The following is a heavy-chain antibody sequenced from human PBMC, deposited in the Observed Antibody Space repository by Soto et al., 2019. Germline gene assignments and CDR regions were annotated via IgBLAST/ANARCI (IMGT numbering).Heavy chain of an antibody. V-gene: IGHV3-7*01. J-gene: IGHJ4*02. D-gene: IGHD3-10*01. CDR2: IKPDGSAK. CDR1: GFIFNTYW. Sequence: EVQLVESGGGLGQPGGSLRLSCAASGFIFNTYWMTWVRQAPGKGLEWVANIKPDGSAKNYVDSVKGRFTISRDNAKNSLYLQMTSLRDEDTAVYYCARDPVRGDNYNFAYWGQGTLVTVSS. CDR3: ARDPVRGDNYNFAY.